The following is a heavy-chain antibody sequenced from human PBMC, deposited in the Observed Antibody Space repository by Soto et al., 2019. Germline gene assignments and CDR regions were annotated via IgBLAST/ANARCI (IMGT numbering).Heavy chain of an antibody. CDR2: ITGGGGST. CDR3: ARDDVLCDGGRCYGVPLDF. D-gene: IGHD2-15*01. J-gene: IGHJ6*04. CDR1: GFTFSSCA. Sequence: PGGSLRLSCAASGFTFSSCAMSWVRQAPGRGLEWVSAITGGGGSTYYADSVKGRFTISRDNSKNTLYLQVNSLRGEDTAVYYCARDDVLCDGGRCYGVPLDFWGKGTTVTVSS. V-gene: IGHV3-23*01.